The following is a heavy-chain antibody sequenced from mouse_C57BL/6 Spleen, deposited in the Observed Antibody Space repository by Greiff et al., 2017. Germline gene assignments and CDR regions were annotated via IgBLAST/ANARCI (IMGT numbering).Heavy chain of an antibody. J-gene: IGHJ2*01. CDR3: ASYPSYFYY. CDR1: GYSFNGYY. CDR2: INPSTGGT. Sequence: VQLQQSGPELVKPGASVKISCKASGYSFNGYYMHWVKQSSEKSLEWIGEINPSTGGTSYTQKFKGKATLTVDKSSSTAYMQLKSLTSEDSAVYYCASYPSYFYYWGQGTTLTVSS. V-gene: IGHV1-43*01.